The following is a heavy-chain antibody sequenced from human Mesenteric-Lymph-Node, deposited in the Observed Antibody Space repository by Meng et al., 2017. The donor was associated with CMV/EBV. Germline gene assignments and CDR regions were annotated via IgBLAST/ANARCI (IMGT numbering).Heavy chain of an antibody. Sequence: CSVSAVYISHSYYWGWVRQSPGKGLEWIGNIHYSGITYYNPTLSSRVTISVDTSKNQFSLQLSSVTAADTAVYYCARTGGVAEFFQDWGQGTLVTVSS. CDR3: ARTGGVAEFFQD. CDR1: AVYISHSYY. V-gene: IGHV4-39*01. D-gene: IGHD2-15*01. J-gene: IGHJ1*01. CDR2: IHYSGIT.